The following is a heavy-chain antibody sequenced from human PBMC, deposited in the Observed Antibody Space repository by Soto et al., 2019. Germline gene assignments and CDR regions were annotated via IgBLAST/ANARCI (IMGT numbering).Heavy chain of an antibody. CDR2: VTGGDVT. J-gene: IGHJ5*02. Sequence: EVQLLESGGGLVQPGGSLRLSCAASRFIFSNYAVAWVRQVPGKGLEWVSTVTGGDVTIYADSVKGRFTISRDNSKNMLYLQMNSLRAEDTAVYYCARGKGSSIIDWFDPWGQGTLVTVSS. CDR1: RFIFSNYA. V-gene: IGHV3-23*01. CDR3: ARGKGSSIIDWFDP. D-gene: IGHD3-10*01.